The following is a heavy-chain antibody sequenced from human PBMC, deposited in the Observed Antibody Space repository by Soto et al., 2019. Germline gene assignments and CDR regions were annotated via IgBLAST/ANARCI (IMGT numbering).Heavy chain of an antibody. D-gene: IGHD5-12*01. Sequence: PGGSLGLSCAASGFTFSSYTMSWVRQAPGKGLECVSAIKQDGSETYYVDSVKGRFTISRDNAKNTLYLQMNSLRPEDTAVYYCARYRGNQYSGYDWAHDYWGRGTLVTVSS. J-gene: IGHJ4*02. CDR2: IKQDGSET. CDR1: GFTFSSYT. V-gene: IGHV3-7*01. CDR3: ARYRGNQYSGYDWAHDY.